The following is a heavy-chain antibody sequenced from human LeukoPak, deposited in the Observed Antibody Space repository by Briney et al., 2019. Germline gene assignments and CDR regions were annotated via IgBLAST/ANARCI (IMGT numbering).Heavy chain of an antibody. V-gene: IGHV4-59*01. D-gene: IGHD3-10*01. CDR2: IYYSGRT. CDR3: ARVETVLWFGELDHPMIWFDP. Sequence: SESLSLTCPVSGGSISSYYWSWIRQHPGKGLEWIGYIYYSGRTNYNPSLKSRVTISVDTSKNQFSLKLRSVTDADTAVYYCARVETVLWFGELDHPMIWFDPWGQGTLVTVSS. J-gene: IGHJ5*02. CDR1: GGSISSYY.